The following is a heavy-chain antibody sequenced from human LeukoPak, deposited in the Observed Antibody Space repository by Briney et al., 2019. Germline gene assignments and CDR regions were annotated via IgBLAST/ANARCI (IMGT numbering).Heavy chain of an antibody. CDR3: ARDDSSGYDY. D-gene: IGHD3-22*01. J-gene: IGHJ4*02. Sequence: GESLKISCKGSGYSFTTSWFGWVRQMPGKGLEWMGIIYFGDSDTRYSPSFQGQVTISADKSISTAYLQWSSLKASDTAMYYCARDDSSGYDYWGQGTLVTVSS. CDR2: IYFGDSDT. V-gene: IGHV5-51*01. CDR1: GYSFTTSW.